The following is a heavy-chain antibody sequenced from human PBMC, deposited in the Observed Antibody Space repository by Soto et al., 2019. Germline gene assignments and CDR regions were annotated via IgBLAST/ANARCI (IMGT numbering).Heavy chain of an antibody. CDR3: VRDGLDYYDTERLYFDN. J-gene: IGHJ4*02. CDR1: GFTFLPNS. CDR2: ISSSAVYI. D-gene: IGHD3-22*01. Sequence: EVQLVESGGGPVRPGGSLNLSCAPPGFTFLPNSLGWVGRVPGKGREGVASISSSAVYIDYADSVKGRLTISRDNANNSLYLQMNSLRAEDTATYYCVRDGLDYYDTERLYFDNWGQGTLVTVSS. V-gene: IGHV3-21*01.